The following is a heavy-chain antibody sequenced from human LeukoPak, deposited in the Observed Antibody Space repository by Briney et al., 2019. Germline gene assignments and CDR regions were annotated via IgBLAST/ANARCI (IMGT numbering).Heavy chain of an antibody. CDR3: ATGSDFYYDS. D-gene: IGHD1-26*01. CDR2: IPHDGSSA. J-gene: IGHJ5*01. Sequence: PGGSLRLSCIASGFTFTRNCMHWVRQAPGKGLEWAAAIPHDGSSALYADSVKGRFIISRDNSKNTQYLQMNSLRIEDSAVYYCATGSDFYYDSWGQGILVTVSS. V-gene: IGHV3-30-3*01. CDR1: GFTFTRNC.